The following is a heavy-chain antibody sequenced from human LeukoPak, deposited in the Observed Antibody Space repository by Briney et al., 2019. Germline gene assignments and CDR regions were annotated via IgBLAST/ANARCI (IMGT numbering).Heavy chain of an antibody. D-gene: IGHD2-2*01. Sequence: SGGSLRLSCAASGFTFSSYWMIWVRQAPGKGLEWVANIKQDGSEKYYVDSVKGRFTISRDNAKNSLYLQMNSLRAEDTAVYYCVRDSTHCSSTSCPYFDYWGQGTLVTVSS. CDR3: VRDSTHCSSTSCPYFDY. CDR1: GFTFSSYW. J-gene: IGHJ4*02. V-gene: IGHV3-7*01. CDR2: IKQDGSEK.